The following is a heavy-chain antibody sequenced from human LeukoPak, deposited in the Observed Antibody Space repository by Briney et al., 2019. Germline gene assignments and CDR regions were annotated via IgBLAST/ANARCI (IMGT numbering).Heavy chain of an antibody. D-gene: IGHD3-9*01. CDR2: ISGSGGST. CDR1: GFTFSSYA. V-gene: IGHV3-23*01. J-gene: IGHJ4*02. Sequence: GGSLRLSCAASGFTFSSYAMSWVRQAPGKGLEWVSAISGSGGSTYYADSVKGRFTISRDNSKNTLYLQMNSLRAEDTAVHYCAKRMVGYYDILTDFDYWGQGTLVTVSS. CDR3: AKRMVGYYDILTDFDY.